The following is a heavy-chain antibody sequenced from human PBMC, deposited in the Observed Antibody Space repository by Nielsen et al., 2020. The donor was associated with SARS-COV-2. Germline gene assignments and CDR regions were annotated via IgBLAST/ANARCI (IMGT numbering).Heavy chain of an antibody. CDR2: VYYSGST. CDR3: ARGPHDYGDYWLGY. Sequence: SETLSLTCTVSGGSISSFYWTRIRQPPGKGLEWIGYVYYSGSTNYNPSLKSRVTISVDTSKNQFSLNLSSVTAADTAVYYCARGPHDYGDYWLGYWGQGTLVTVSS. CDR1: GGSISSFY. V-gene: IGHV4-59*01. J-gene: IGHJ4*02. D-gene: IGHD4-17*01.